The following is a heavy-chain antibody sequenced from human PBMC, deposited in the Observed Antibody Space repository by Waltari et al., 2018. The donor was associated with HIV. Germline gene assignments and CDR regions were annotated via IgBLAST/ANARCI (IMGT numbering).Heavy chain of an antibody. V-gene: IGHV3-30*18. Sequence: QGLLTESGGGVVQPGKSLRLSCLGSEMDFEAYAMHWVRQAPGKGLEWVAVMSSDGSKKYDAESMKGRIFISRENSESTVSLQINSLRVEDTAVYYCAKDRCGDDCHVGGMDVWGQGITVIVSS. CDR2: MSSDGSKK. J-gene: IGHJ6*02. D-gene: IGHD2-21*02. CDR1: EMDFEAYA. CDR3: AKDRCGDDCHVGGMDV.